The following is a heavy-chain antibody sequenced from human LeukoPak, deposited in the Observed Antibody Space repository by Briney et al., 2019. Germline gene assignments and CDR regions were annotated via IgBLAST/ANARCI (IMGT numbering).Heavy chain of an antibody. J-gene: IGHJ4*02. Sequence: GGSLRLSCAAPGFIFDDYAIHWVRQAPGKGLEWVSLISGDGGRTFYAASVKGRFTISRDHSKNSLYLQMSSLRSEDTAWYYCARESVRSGWYDYWGQGTLVTVSS. CDR1: GFIFDDYA. CDR2: ISGDGGRT. CDR3: ARESVRSGWYDY. D-gene: IGHD6-19*01. V-gene: IGHV3-43*02.